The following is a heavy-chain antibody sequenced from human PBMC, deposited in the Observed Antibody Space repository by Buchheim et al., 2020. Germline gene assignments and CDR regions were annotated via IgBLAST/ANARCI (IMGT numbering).Heavy chain of an antibody. J-gene: IGHJ4*02. D-gene: IGHD2-8*01. V-gene: IGHV3-23*01. Sequence: EVQLLESGGGLVQPGGSLRLSCAGSGFTFSSYAMNWFRQAPGKGLECVSGISGSGSSTYYAGSVKGRFTISRDNSKNTLYLRMNSLRAENTALYYCSKGSIVLTVFAPDYWGQGTL. CDR2: ISGSGSST. CDR3: SKGSIVLTVFAPDY. CDR1: GFTFSSYA.